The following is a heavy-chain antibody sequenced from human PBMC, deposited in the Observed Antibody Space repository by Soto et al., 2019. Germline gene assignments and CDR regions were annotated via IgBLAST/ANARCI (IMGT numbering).Heavy chain of an antibody. Sequence: HGESLKISCKGSGYSFTSYWISWVRQMPGKGLEWMGRIDPSDSYTNYSPSFQGHVTISADKSISTAYLQWSSLKASDTAMYYCARQDIVVVPAAPYGMDVWGQGTTVTVSS. J-gene: IGHJ6*02. D-gene: IGHD2-2*01. V-gene: IGHV5-10-1*01. CDR1: GYSFTSYW. CDR2: IDPSDSYT. CDR3: ARQDIVVVPAAPYGMDV.